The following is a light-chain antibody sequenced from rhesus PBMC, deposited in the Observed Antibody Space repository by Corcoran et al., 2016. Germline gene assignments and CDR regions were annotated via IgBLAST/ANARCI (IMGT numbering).Light chain of an antibody. Sequence: DIQMTQSPSALSAAVGDRVTISCRASQNIYRNLAWYQQKPGKAPKLLIYAASSLQTGIPSRFSGSGSGTVFTLTIRRLQPEDSAAYYCQHYYDNPLTFGGGTKVGL. V-gene: IGKV1S12*01. CDR1: QNIYRN. CDR3: QHYYDNPLT. CDR2: AAS. J-gene: IGKJ4*01.